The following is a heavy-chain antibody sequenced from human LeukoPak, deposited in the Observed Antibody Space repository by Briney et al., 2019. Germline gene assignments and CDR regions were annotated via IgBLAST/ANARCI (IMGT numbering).Heavy chain of an antibody. V-gene: IGHV3-33*01. CDR3: ASAYGDYGLDY. CDR1: GITFGTYG. Sequence: GGSLRLSCVASGITFGTYGMHWVRQAPGMGLEWVAVIWYDGSNKWYADSVRGRFTISRDNSNNTLYLEMSSLGAEDTATYYCASAYGDYGLDYWGQGTLVTVSS. D-gene: IGHD4-17*01. CDR2: IWYDGSNK. J-gene: IGHJ4*02.